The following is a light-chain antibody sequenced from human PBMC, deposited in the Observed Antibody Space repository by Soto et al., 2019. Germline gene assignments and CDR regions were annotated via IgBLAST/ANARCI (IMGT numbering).Light chain of an antibody. V-gene: IGKV1-9*01. J-gene: IGKJ4*01. Sequence: QLTQSPSSLSASVGDRVTITCRASQGISSYLAWYQQKPGKVPKLLISAASTLESGIPLRFSVGGFGTIFTLTLSSLQPEDFATYYCQQLYRYPLSFGGGTKVDIK. CDR2: AAS. CDR1: QGISSY. CDR3: QQLYRYPLS.